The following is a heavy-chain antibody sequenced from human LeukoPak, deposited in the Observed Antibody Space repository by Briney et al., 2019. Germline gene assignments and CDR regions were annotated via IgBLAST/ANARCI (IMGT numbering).Heavy chain of an antibody. CDR3: ARVVVSSSSDYFDY. Sequence: GGSLRLSCAASGFTFSDYAMHWVRQAPGKGLEWVAVISYDGSEKYYADSVKGRFTISRDTSKNTLYLQMNSLRAEDTAEYYCARVVVSSSSDYFDYWGQGTLVTVSS. CDR2: ISYDGSEK. CDR1: GFTFSDYA. V-gene: IGHV3-30*04. J-gene: IGHJ4*02. D-gene: IGHD6-6*01.